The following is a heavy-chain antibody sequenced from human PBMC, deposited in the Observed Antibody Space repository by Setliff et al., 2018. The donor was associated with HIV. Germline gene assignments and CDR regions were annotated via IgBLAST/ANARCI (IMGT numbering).Heavy chain of an antibody. CDR2: IDTNTGNP. V-gene: IGHV7-4-1*03. CDR3: RSINTAYLHWSSLKASDTAMYYCVRRQQRPQNAIES. D-gene: IGHD3-10*02. J-gene: IGHJ4*02. CDR1: GYTFTNYA. Sequence: ASVKVSCKASGYTFTNYAMNWLRQAPGQGLEWMGWIDTNTGNPTYAQGFTGRFVFSLDTSVSTAFLQISPSFEGQVTVSVDRSINTAYLHWSSLKASDTAMYYCVRRQQRPQNAIESWGPRTLVTVSS.